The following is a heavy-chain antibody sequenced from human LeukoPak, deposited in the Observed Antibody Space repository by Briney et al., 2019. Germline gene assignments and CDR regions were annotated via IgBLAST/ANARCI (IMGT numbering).Heavy chain of an antibody. D-gene: IGHD3-10*01. CDR2: ISGSGGST. CDR1: GFTFSSYS. CDR3: AEDSTYYYGSGSQDY. Sequence: GGSLRLSCAASGFTFSSYSMNWVRQAPGKGLEWVSAISGSGGSTYYADSVKGRFTISRDNSKNTLYLQMNSLRAEDTAVYYCAEDSTYYYGSGSQDYWGQGTLVTVSS. V-gene: IGHV3-23*01. J-gene: IGHJ4*02.